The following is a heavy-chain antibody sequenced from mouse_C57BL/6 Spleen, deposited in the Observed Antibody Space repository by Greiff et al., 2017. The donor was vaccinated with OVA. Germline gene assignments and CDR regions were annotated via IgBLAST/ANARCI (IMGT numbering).Heavy chain of an antibody. V-gene: IGHV1-53*01. CDR1: GYTFTSYW. J-gene: IGHJ3*01. CDR2: INPSNGGT. D-gene: IGHD3-2*01. CDR3: SNGGTAPAPVAY. Sequence: VQLQQSGTELVKPGASVKLSCKASGYTFTSYWMHWVKQRPGQGLEWIGNINPSNGGTNYNEKFKSKATLTVDKSSSTAYMQLSSLTSEDSAVXYCSNGGTAPAPVAYWGQGTLVTVSA.